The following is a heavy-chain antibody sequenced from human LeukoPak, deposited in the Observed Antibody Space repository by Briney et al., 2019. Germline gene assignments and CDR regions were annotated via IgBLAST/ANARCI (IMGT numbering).Heavy chain of an antibody. CDR2: VYYSGST. CDR1: GGSINTYN. J-gene: IGHJ5*02. Sequence: SETLSLACTVSGGSINTYNWGWIRQSPGKGLEWIGDVYYSGSTKYNYSLKSRVTISVDTSKKQVSLRLSSVTAADTAVYFCARQKGYCTNGVCYDWFDAWGQGTLVTVSS. V-gene: IGHV4-59*08. CDR3: ARQKGYCTNGVCYDWFDA. D-gene: IGHD2-8*01.